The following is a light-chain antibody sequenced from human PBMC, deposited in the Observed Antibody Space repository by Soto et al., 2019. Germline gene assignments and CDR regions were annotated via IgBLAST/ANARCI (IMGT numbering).Light chain of an antibody. V-gene: IGKV3-15*01. CDR3: PLYNNLGPWT. Sequence: ETVMTQSPGTLSVSPGERVALSCRSSQGIDDTLAWYQQKPGQAPRLIIYGASTRVLGTPAQCSGSGLGREFTLSISSHQSEPFAFHYCPLYNNLGPWTLCQRTKVDI. CDR1: QGIDDT. CDR2: GAS. J-gene: IGKJ1*01.